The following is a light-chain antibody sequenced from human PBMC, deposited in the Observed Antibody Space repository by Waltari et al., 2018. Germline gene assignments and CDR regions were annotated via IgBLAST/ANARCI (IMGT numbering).Light chain of an antibody. V-gene: IGLV1-44*01. Sequence: QSVLTQPPSASGTPVQRVTISCFGSSSNIGSNYVNWYQQPPGTAPNLLISTNRPRPSWVPDRFSGSKSGASASLAISGLQSEDEADYYCAAWDGSLNGYVFGAGTKVTVL. J-gene: IGLJ1*01. CDR1: SSNIGSNY. CDR2: TNR. CDR3: AAWDGSLNGYV.